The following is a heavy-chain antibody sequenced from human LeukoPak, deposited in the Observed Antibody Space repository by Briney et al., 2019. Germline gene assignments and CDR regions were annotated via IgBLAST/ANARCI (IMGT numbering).Heavy chain of an antibody. CDR3: ARGEGAGLNDY. CDR1: GYTFTDYY. Sequence: ASVKVSCKASGYTFTDYYMHWVRQAPGQGLEWMGWINPHSGGTDHAQKFQGRVTMTRDTSISTAYMDLSSLRSEDTAVYYCARGEGAGLNDYWGQGTLVTVSS. J-gene: IGHJ4*02. CDR2: INPHSGGT. D-gene: IGHD3-16*01. V-gene: IGHV1-2*02.